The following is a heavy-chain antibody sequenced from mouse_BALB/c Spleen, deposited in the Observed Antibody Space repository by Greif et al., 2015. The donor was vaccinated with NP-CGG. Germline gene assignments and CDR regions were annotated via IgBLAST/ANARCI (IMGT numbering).Heavy chain of an antibody. J-gene: IGHJ2*01. CDR3: TRERADDGYYY. D-gene: IGHD2-3*01. CDR1: GYTFTSYW. CDR2: IYPGSGST. V-gene: IGHV1S22*01. Sequence: LQQSGSELVRPGASVKLSCKASGYTFTSYWMHWVKQRPGQGLEWIGNIYPGSGSTNYDEKFKSKATLTADTSSSTAYMQLSSLTSEDSAVYYCTRERADDGYYYWGQGTTLTVSS.